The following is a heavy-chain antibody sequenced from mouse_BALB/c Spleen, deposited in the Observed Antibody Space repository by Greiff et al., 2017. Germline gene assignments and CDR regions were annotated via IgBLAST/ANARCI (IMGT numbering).Heavy chain of an antibody. CDR3: ARGGYGSSYDAMDY. CDR2: ILPGSGST. J-gene: IGHJ4*01. V-gene: IGHV1-9*01. Sequence: VQLQQSGAELMKPGASVKISCKATGYTFSSYWIEWVKQRPGHGLEWIGEILPGSGSTNYNEKFKGKATFTADTSSNTAYMQLSSLTSEDSAVYYCARGGYGSSYDAMDYWGQGTSVTVSA. CDR1: GYTFSSYW. D-gene: IGHD1-1*01.